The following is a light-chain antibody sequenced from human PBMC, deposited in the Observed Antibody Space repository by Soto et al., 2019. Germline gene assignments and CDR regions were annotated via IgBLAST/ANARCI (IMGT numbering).Light chain of an antibody. CDR2: AAS. V-gene: IGKV1-8*01. CDR1: QGISSY. Sequence: QMTQSPSSLSASVGDRVTITCRASQGISSYLAWYQQKPGKAPKLLIYAASTLQSGVPSRFSGSGSGTDFTLTISCLQSEDFATYYCQQYYSYPWTFGQGTTV. CDR3: QQYYSYPWT. J-gene: IGKJ1*01.